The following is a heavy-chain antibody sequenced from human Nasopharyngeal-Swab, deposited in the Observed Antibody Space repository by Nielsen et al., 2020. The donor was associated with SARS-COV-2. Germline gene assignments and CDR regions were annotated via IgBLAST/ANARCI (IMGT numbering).Heavy chain of an antibody. CDR1: GFTFSSYA. J-gene: IGHJ3*02. CDR2: ISGSGGST. V-gene: IGHV3-23*01. D-gene: IGHD1-1*01. CDR3: ARDRAPPGAFDI. Sequence: GESLKISCAASGFTFSSYAMSWVRQAPGKGLEWVSAISGSGGSTFYADSVKGRFTISRDNSKNRLYLQMNSLRAEDTALFYCARDRAPPGAFDIWGQGTMVTVSS.